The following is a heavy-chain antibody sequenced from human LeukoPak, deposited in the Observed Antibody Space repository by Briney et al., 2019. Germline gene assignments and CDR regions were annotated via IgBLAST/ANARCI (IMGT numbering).Heavy chain of an antibody. D-gene: IGHD3-10*01. CDR1: GYTFTSYY. Sequence: GASVKVSCKASGYTFTSYYMHWVRQAPGQGLEWMGIINPSGGSTSYTQKFQGRVTMTRDTSTSTVYMELSSLRSEDTAVYYCAREWFGELLFFPVDGNYFDYWGQGTLVTVSS. J-gene: IGHJ4*02. CDR2: INPSGGST. V-gene: IGHV1-46*01. CDR3: AREWFGELLFFPVDGNYFDY.